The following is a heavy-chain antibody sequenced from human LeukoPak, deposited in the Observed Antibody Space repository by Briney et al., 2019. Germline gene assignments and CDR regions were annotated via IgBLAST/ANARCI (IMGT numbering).Heavy chain of an antibody. CDR2: IYNSGNS. Sequence: SETLSLTCTVSGGSIGSYYWSWIRQPPGKGLEWIGYIYNSGNSNYNPSLKSRVTISVDASKNQFSLKLSSVTAADTAVYYCARGVLYSSGRVFRHWGQGTLVTVSS. V-gene: IGHV4-59*12. D-gene: IGHD6-19*01. J-gene: IGHJ4*02. CDR1: GGSIGSYY. CDR3: ARGVLYSSGRVFRH.